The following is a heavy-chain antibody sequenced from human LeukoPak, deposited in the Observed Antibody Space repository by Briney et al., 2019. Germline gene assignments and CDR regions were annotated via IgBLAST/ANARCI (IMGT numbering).Heavy chain of an antibody. J-gene: IGHJ4*02. Sequence: SVKVSCKASGGTFSSYAISWVRQAPGQELEWMGRIIPIFGTANYAQKFQGRVTITTDESTSTAYMELSSLRSEDTAVYYCAREPRSRFGGAFDYWGQGTLVTVSS. D-gene: IGHD3-16*01. CDR3: AREPRSRFGGAFDY. CDR1: GGTFSSYA. CDR2: IIPIFGTA. V-gene: IGHV1-69*05.